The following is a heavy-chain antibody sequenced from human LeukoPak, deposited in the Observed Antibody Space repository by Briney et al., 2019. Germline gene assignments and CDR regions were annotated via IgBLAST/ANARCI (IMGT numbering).Heavy chain of an antibody. Sequence: SETLSLTCAVYGGSFSGYYWSWIRQPPGKGLGWIGEINHSGSTNYNPSLKSRVTISVDTSKNQFSLKLSSVTAADTAVYYCARGNPVAKNWFDPWGQGTLVTVSS. D-gene: IGHD2-21*01. CDR1: GGSFSGYY. V-gene: IGHV4-34*01. CDR3: ARGNPVAKNWFDP. J-gene: IGHJ5*02. CDR2: INHSGST.